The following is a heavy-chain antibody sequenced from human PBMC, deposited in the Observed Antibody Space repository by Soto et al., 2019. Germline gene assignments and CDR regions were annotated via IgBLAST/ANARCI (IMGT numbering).Heavy chain of an antibody. D-gene: IGHD6-13*01. J-gene: IGHJ6*03. V-gene: IGHV1-18*01. CDR1: GSTFPSFG. Sequence: APVEVSRSASGSTFPSFGISLVRQAPGQGLEWMGWISAYNGNTNYAQKLQGRVTMTTDTSTSTAYMELRSLRSDDTAVYYCAREFRRIAAAGVYYMEVWGKGTTVTVSS. CDR2: ISAYNGNT. CDR3: AREFRRIAAAGVYYMEV.